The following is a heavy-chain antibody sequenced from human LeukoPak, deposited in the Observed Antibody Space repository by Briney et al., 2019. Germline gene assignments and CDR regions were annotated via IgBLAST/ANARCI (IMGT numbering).Heavy chain of an antibody. CDR1: GGSISSYY. Sequence: TSETLSLTCTVSGGSISSYYWSWIRQPPGKGLEWIGYIYYSGSTYYNPSLKSRVTISVDTSKNQFSLKLSSVTAADTAVYYCARHDYGGNPHYWGQGTLVTVSS. D-gene: IGHD4-23*01. V-gene: IGHV4-59*08. CDR2: IYYSGST. J-gene: IGHJ4*02. CDR3: ARHDYGGNPHY.